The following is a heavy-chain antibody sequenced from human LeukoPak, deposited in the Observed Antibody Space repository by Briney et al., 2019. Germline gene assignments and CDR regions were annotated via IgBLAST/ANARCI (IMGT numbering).Heavy chain of an antibody. J-gene: IGHJ4*02. CDR3: ASNYYGSGSLDY. D-gene: IGHD3-10*01. CDR1: GGSISSYY. V-gene: IGHV4-59*08. Sequence: SETLSLTCTVSGGSISSYYWSWIRQPPGKGLEWIGYIYYSGSTNYNPSLKSRVTISVDTSKNQFSLKLSSVTAADTAVYYCASNYYGSGSLDYWGQGNLATVSS. CDR2: IYYSGST.